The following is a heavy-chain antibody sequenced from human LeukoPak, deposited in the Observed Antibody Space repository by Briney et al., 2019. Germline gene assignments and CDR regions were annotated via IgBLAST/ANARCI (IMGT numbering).Heavy chain of an antibody. CDR3: GRDGHRMYYYATSDYRFDY. CDR1: GYTFTNYC. Sequence: GASVKVSCKASGYTFTNYCFSWERQAPGPGLEWVGWISGYNGRTNYSQTVQGRVSITTDTSATTVYMELVSLRADDSAVYYCGRDGHRMYYYATSDYRFDYWRQGTLVSVSS. CDR2: ISGYNGRT. J-gene: IGHJ4*02. D-gene: IGHD3-22*01. V-gene: IGHV1-18*01.